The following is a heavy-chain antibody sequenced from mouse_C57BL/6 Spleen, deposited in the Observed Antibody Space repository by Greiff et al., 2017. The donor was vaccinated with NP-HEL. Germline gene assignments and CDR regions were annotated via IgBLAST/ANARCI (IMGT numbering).Heavy chain of an antibody. Sequence: EVQLQQSGPELVKPGDSVKISCKASGYSFTGYFMNWVMQSHGKSLEWIGRINPYNGDTFYNQKFKGKATLTVDKSSSTAHMELRSLTSEDSAVYYCARGGSSRYYFDYWGQGTTLTVSS. CDR3: ARGGSSRYYFDY. V-gene: IGHV1-20*01. J-gene: IGHJ2*01. CDR2: INPYNGDT. CDR1: GYSFTGYF. D-gene: IGHD1-1*01.